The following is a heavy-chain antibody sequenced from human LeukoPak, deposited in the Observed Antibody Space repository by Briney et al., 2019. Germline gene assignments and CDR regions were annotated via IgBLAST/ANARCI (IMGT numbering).Heavy chain of an antibody. J-gene: IGHJ4*02. CDR3: ARGTEGSNPKYYFDY. V-gene: IGHV1-2*02. Sequence: ASVKVSCKASGYTFTGYYMHWVRQAPGQGLEWMGWINPNSGGTNYAQKFQGRVTITTDESTSTAYMELSSLRSEDTAVYYCARGTEGSNPKYYFDYWGQGTLVTVSS. D-gene: IGHD3-10*01. CDR1: GYTFTGYY. CDR2: INPNSGGT.